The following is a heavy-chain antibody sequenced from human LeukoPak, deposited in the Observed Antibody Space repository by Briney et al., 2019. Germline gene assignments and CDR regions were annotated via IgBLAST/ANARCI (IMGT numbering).Heavy chain of an antibody. CDR1: GFTFSTYW. CDR3: ARNMDTISYPLDY. Sequence: GGSLRLSCAASGFTFSTYWMTWVRQAPGKRLEWVANIKQDGTDKYYVESVKGRFTISRDNAKNSLYLQMSSLRAEDTAIYYCARNMDTISYPLDYWGRGTLVTVSS. V-gene: IGHV3-7*01. CDR2: IKQDGTDK. J-gene: IGHJ4*02. D-gene: IGHD5-18*01.